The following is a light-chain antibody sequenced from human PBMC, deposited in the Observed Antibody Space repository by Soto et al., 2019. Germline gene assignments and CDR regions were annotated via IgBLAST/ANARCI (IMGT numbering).Light chain of an antibody. J-gene: IGKJ1*01. V-gene: IGKV1-39*01. Sequence: DIQMTQSPSSLSASVGDRFAITCRTSQNINNYLNWYQQKPGKAPNLLIYTASTLQSGVPSRFSGSGSGTDFTLTISSLQPEDFATYYCQQSYSSPWTFGQGTKVDIK. CDR2: TAS. CDR3: QQSYSSPWT. CDR1: QNINNY.